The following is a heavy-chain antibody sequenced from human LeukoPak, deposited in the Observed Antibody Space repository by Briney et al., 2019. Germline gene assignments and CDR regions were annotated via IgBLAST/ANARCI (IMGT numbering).Heavy chain of an antibody. CDR1: GFTFSNYG. CDR2: IWYDGSNE. Sequence: PGGSLRLSCAASGFTFSNYGMQWVRQAPGKGLEWVAVIWYDGSNEDYADSVKGRFTISRDNSKNTLYLQMNSLRAEDTAVYYCARDMVRGVKPAKFDYWGQGTLVTVSS. J-gene: IGHJ4*02. V-gene: IGHV3-33*01. D-gene: IGHD3-10*01. CDR3: ARDMVRGVKPAKFDY.